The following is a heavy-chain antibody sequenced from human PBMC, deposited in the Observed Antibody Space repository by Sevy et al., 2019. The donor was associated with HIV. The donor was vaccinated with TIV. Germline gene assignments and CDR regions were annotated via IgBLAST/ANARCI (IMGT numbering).Heavy chain of an antibody. CDR1: GFTFSTYA. V-gene: IGHV3-30-3*01. J-gene: IGHJ4*02. Sequence: GGSLRLSCAVSGFTFSTYAMHWVRQAPGKGLECVAIVSSDGSEINYADSVKGRFTIYRDNSRNTLHLQMNSLRTEDTALYYCARDQLGSIDYWGQGTLVTVSS. CDR3: ARDQLGSIDY. D-gene: IGHD7-27*01. CDR2: VSSDGSEI.